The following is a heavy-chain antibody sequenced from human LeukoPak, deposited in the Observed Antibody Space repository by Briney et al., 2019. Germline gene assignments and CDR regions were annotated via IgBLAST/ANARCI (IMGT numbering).Heavy chain of an antibody. J-gene: IGHJ5*02. CDR3: ASESSGWLEGWFDP. CDR1: GFTFSSYA. CDR2: ISSSSRHI. Sequence: KTGGSLRLSCAASGFTFSSYAMSWVRQAPGKGLEWVSSISSSSRHIYYADSVKGRFTISRDNAKNSLYLQMNSLRAEDTAVYHCASESSGWLEGWFDPWGQGTLVTVSS. V-gene: IGHV3-21*01. D-gene: IGHD6-19*01.